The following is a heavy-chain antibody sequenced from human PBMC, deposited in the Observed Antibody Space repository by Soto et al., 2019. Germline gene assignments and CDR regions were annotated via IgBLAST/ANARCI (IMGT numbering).Heavy chain of an antibody. CDR1: GFTFSSYE. V-gene: IGHV3-48*03. Sequence: PGGSLRLSCAASGFTFSSYEMNWVRQAPGKGLEWVSYISSSGSTIYYADSVKGRFTISRDNAKNSLYLQMNSLRAEDTAVYYCARRKYDYVWGSYRPIYDYWGQGTLVTVSS. CDR3: ARRKYDYVWGSYRPIYDY. D-gene: IGHD3-16*02. J-gene: IGHJ4*02. CDR2: ISSSGSTI.